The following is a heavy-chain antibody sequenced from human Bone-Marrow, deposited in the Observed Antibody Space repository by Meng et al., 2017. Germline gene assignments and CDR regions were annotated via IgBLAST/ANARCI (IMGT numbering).Heavy chain of an antibody. CDR3: ARARAAYCGGDCYQIDAFDI. J-gene: IGHJ3*02. D-gene: IGHD2-21*02. Sequence: ASVKVSCKASGYTFTSYGITWVRQAPGQGLEWMGWISAYTGHTNYAQKVQGRVIMTKDTSTSTAYMELRSLRSDDTAVYYCARARAAYCGGDCYQIDAFDIWGQGTVVTVSS. CDR2: ISAYTGHT. V-gene: IGHV1-18*01. CDR1: GYTFTSYG.